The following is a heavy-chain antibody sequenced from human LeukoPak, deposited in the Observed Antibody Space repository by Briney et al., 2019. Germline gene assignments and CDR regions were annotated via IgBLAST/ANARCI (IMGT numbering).Heavy chain of an antibody. CDR1: GYSFTSYW. CDR3: ARLPRRGYYGSGSSLDDY. V-gene: IGHV5-51*01. D-gene: IGHD3-10*01. CDR2: IYPGDSDT. J-gene: IGHJ4*02. Sequence: GESLKISCKGSGYSFTSYWIGWGRPMPGKGLEWMGIIYPGDSDTRYSPSFQGQVTISADKSISTAYLQWSSLKASDTAMYYCARLPRRGYYGSGSSLDDYWGQGTLVTVSS.